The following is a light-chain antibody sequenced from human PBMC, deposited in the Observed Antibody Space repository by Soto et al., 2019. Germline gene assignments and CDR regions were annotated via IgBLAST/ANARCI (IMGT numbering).Light chain of an antibody. CDR3: MQALQPPLT. Sequence: DIVMTQSPLSLPVTPGEPASISCRSSQSLLHSNGYTYLDWYLQKPGQSPQLLIYWGSNRASGVPDRFSGSGSGTDFTLKISRVEAEDVGVYYCMQALQPPLTFGPGTKVDIK. CDR2: WGS. J-gene: IGKJ3*01. CDR1: QSLLHSNGYTY. V-gene: IGKV2-28*01.